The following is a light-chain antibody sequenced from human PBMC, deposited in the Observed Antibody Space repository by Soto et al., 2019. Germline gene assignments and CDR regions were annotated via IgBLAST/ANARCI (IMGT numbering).Light chain of an antibody. CDR2: DVS. CDR1: ESISRK. J-gene: IGKJ5*01. CDR3: PQYSSSSIT. V-gene: IGKV1-5*01. Sequence: DIQMTQSPSTLSASVGDRVTISCRARESISRKVAWYQQKPGKAPKLLIYDVSSLESGVTSRFSGSGSGTEFTLTISSLQPDDFATYYCPQYSSSSITFGQGTRLEIE.